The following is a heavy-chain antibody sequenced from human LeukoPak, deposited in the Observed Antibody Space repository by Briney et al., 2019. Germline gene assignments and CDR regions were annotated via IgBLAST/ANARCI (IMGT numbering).Heavy chain of an antibody. CDR1: GGSINSGGYY. J-gene: IGHJ3*02. CDR3: ARGPLITGTTDSAFDI. CDR2: IYYSGST. D-gene: IGHD1-7*01. V-gene: IGHV4-61*08. Sequence: PSQTLSLTCTVSGGSINSGGYYWSWIRQHPGKGLEWIGYIYYSGSTNYNPSLKSRVTMSVDTSKNQFSLKLSSVTAADTAVYYCARGPLITGTTDSAFDIWGQGTMVTVSS.